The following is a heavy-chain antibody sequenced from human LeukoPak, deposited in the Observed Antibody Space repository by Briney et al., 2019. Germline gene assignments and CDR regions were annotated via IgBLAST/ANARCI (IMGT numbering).Heavy chain of an antibody. V-gene: IGHV1-46*01. Sequence: GASVKVSCKASGYTFTMYYIHWVRQAPGQGLEWMGMINPSDGATTYAQRFQGRVTMTRDMSTTTVYMDLRSLRSEDTAVYCCAREQSGGQSGRLGVLFASYYTYYYMDVWGRGTTVTVSS. D-gene: IGHD3-10*01. CDR1: GYTFTMYY. J-gene: IGHJ6*03. CDR2: INPSDGAT. CDR3: AREQSGGQSGRLGVLFASYYTYYYMDV.